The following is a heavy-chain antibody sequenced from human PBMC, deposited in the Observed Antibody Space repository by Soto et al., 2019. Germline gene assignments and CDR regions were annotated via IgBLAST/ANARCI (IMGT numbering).Heavy chain of an antibody. CDR2: IYYSGST. CDR1: GGSISSSSYY. CDR3: ARRIAVAGGLDY. D-gene: IGHD6-19*01. J-gene: IGHJ4*02. V-gene: IGHV4-39*01. Sequence: LQLQESGPGLVKPSETLSLTCTVSGGSISSSSYYWGWIRQPPGKGLEWIGSIYYSGSTYYNPSLKSRVTISVDTSKNQFSLKMSSVTAADTAVYYCARRIAVAGGLDYWGQGTLVTVSS.